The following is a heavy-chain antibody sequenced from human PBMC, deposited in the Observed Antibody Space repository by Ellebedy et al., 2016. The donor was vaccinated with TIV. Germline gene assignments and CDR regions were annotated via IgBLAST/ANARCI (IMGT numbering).Heavy chain of an antibody. D-gene: IGHD3-10*01. J-gene: IGHJ4*02. CDR2: IYDSGTT. CDR3: ARHYASGTYPLDH. Sequence: MPSETLSLTCIVSGGSISGYYWSWFRQFPGKGLEWIAYIYDSGTTNYNPSLKSRVTISRDTSTNQLSLKLSSVTAADTAGYYCARHYASGTYPLDHWGQGTLVTVSS. V-gene: IGHV4-59*08. CDR1: GGSISGYY.